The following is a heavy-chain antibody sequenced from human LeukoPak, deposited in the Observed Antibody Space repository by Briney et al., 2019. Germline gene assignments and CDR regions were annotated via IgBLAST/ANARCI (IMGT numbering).Heavy chain of an antibody. D-gene: IGHD3/OR15-3a*01. J-gene: IGHJ4*02. CDR3: ARVGLGPFDY. V-gene: IGHV3-30-3*01. CDR1: GFTFSSYA. CDR2: ISYDGSNK. Sequence: GGSLRLSCAASGFTFSSYAMRWVRQAPGKGLEWVAVISYDGSNKYYADSVKRRFTISRDNSKNTLYLQMNSLRAEDTAVYYCARVGLGPFDYWGQGTLVTVSS.